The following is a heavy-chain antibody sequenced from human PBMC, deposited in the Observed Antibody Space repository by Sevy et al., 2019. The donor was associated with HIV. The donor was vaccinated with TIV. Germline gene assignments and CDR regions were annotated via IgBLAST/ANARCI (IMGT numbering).Heavy chain of an antibody. CDR1: GGSISSNSYY. CDR2: IHYGGST. CDR3: ARRGIAGSTDYFDY. V-gene: IGHV4-39*02. Sequence: SETLSLTCFVSGGSISSNSYYWGWIRQPPGRELEWIGTIHYGGSTYYNPSLESRVTQSVDTSKNHFSLKLSSLTAADEALYYCARRGIAGSTDYFDYWGQGTLVTVSS. D-gene: IGHD1-20*01. J-gene: IGHJ4*02.